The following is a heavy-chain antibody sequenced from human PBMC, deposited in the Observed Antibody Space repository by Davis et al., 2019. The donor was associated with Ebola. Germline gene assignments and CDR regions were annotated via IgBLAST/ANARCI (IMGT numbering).Heavy chain of an antibody. CDR3: VGGSGWLIDY. CDR2: IKDDVKTA. Sequence: PGGSLRLSCAASGFTSSSSWMQWVRQVPGKGLVWVSLIKDDVKTAKYADSVKGRFTISRDNVKNTLYLQMNSLRVEDTAVYFCVGGSGWLIDYWGQGTLVTVSS. D-gene: IGHD6-19*01. CDR1: GFTSSSSW. V-gene: IGHV3-74*03. J-gene: IGHJ4*02.